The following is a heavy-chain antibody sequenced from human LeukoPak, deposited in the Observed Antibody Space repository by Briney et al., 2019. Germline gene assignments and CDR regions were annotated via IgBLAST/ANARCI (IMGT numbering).Heavy chain of an antibody. J-gene: IGHJ3*02. Sequence: PSETQSLTCIVSGGSISSYYWSWIRQPAGKGLEWIGRIYSSGSTNYNPSLKSRVTMSVDTPKNQFSLKLSSVTAADTAVYYCARYSSSWTDAFDIWGQGTMVTVSS. V-gene: IGHV4-4*07. CDR3: ARYSSSWTDAFDI. D-gene: IGHD6-13*01. CDR2: IYSSGST. CDR1: GGSISSYY.